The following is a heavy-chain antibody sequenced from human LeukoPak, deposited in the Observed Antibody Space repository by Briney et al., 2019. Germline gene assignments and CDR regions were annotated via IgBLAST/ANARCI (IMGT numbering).Heavy chain of an antibody. Sequence: GASVKVSCKASGGTFSSYTITWVRQAPGQGLEWMGGIIPIFGTANYAQKFQGRVTITADESTSTAYMELSSLRSEDTAVYYCARGLGPGYDILTGYYKGEETDYYYYMDVWGKGTTVTISS. V-gene: IGHV1-69*13. CDR3: ARGLGPGYDILTGYYKGEETDYYYYMDV. D-gene: IGHD3-9*01. J-gene: IGHJ6*03. CDR2: IIPIFGTA. CDR1: GGTFSSYT.